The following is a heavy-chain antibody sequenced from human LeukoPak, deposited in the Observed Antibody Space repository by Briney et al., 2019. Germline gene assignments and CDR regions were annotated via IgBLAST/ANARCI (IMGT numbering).Heavy chain of an antibody. CDR1: GGSISSGDYY. Sequence: SETLSLTCTVSGGSISSGDYYWSWIRQPPGKGLEWIGYIYYSGSTTYDPSLKSRVTISVDTSKNQFSLKLSSVTAADTAVYYCARGLAGGRYYFDYWGQGTLVTVSS. D-gene: IGHD7-27*01. V-gene: IGHV4-30-4*08. J-gene: IGHJ4*02. CDR2: IYYSGST. CDR3: ARGLAGGRYYFDY.